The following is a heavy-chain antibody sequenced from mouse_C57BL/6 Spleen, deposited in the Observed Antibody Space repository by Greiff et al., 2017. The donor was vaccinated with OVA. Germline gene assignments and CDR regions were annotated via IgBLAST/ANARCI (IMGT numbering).Heavy chain of an antibody. D-gene: IGHD2-3*01. V-gene: IGHV1-50*01. CDR1: GYTFTSYW. CDR3: ARLYDRYAMDY. CDR2: IDPSDSYT. J-gene: IGHJ4*01. Sequence: QVQLQQPGAELVKPGASVKLSCKASGYTFTSYWMQWVKQRPGQGLEWIGEIDPSDSYTNYNQKFKGKATLTVDTSSSTAYMQLSSLTSEDSAVYSCARLYDRYAMDYWGQGTSVTVSS.